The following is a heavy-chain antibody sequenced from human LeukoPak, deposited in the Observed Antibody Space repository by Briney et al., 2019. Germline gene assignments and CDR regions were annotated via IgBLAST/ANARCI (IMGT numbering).Heavy chain of an antibody. J-gene: IGHJ4*02. CDR1: GFTFSSYA. V-gene: IGHV3-23*01. CDR2: ISGSGGST. CDR3: AKDIVVVPAANWGFDY. D-gene: IGHD2-2*01. Sequence: GGSLRLSCAASGFTFSSYAMSWVRQAPGKGLEWVSAISGSGGSTYYADSVKGRFTISRDNSKNTLYLQMNSLRAEDTAVYYCAKDIVVVPAANWGFDYWGQRTLVTVSS.